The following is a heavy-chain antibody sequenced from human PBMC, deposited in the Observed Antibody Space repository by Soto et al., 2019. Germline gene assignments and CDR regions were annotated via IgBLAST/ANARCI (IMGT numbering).Heavy chain of an antibody. CDR3: ARESYDFWSGYTHWFDP. V-gene: IGHV3-7*03. Sequence: EVQLVESGGGLVQPGGSLRLSCAASGFTFSSYWMSWVRQAPGKGLEWVANIKQDGSEKYYVDSVKGRFTISRDNAKNSLYLQMNSLRAEDTAVYYCARESYDFWSGYTHWFDPWGQGSLVTVSS. J-gene: IGHJ5*02. CDR2: IKQDGSEK. CDR1: GFTFSSYW. D-gene: IGHD3-3*01.